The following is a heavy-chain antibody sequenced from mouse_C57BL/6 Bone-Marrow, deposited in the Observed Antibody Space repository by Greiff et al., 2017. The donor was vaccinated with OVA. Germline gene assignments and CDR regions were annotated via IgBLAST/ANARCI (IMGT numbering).Heavy chain of an antibody. J-gene: IGHJ2*01. CDR2: IDTNSGGT. Sequence: QVQLQQSGAELVKPGASVKLSCKASGYTFTSYWMHWVKQRPGRGLEWIGRIDTNSGGTKYNEKFKSQATLTVDKPSSTAYMQLSSLTSEDSAVYYCARDTTEESEVYFDYWGQGTTLTVSS. V-gene: IGHV1-72*01. CDR1: GYTFTSYW. D-gene: IGHD5-1-1*01. CDR3: ARDTTEESEVYFDY.